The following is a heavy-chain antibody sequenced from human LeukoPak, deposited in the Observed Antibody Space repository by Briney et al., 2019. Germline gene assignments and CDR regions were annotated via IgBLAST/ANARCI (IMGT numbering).Heavy chain of an antibody. CDR3: ARDLPPYYFDY. CDR2: IIPILGIA. Sequence: SVKVSCMASGGIFSSYAISWVRQAPGQGLEWMGRIIPILGIANYAQKFQGRVTITADKSTSTAYMDLSSLRSEDTAVYYCARDLPPYYFDYWGQGTLVTVSS. V-gene: IGHV1-69*04. J-gene: IGHJ4*02. CDR1: GGIFSSYA.